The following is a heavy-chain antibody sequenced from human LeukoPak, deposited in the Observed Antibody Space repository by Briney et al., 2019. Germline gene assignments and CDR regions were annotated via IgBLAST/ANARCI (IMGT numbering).Heavy chain of an antibody. V-gene: IGHV3-23*01. D-gene: IGHD2-2*01. CDR1: GFTFSSYA. CDR2: ISGSGGST. CDR3: AKGVVPAAIGVYYYYMDV. J-gene: IGHJ6*03. Sequence: GGSLRLSCAASGFTFSSYAMSWVRQAPGKGLEWVSAISGSGGSTYYADSVKGRFTISRDNSKNTLYLQMNSLRAEDTAVYYCAKGVVPAAIGVYYYYMDVWGKGTTVTVSS.